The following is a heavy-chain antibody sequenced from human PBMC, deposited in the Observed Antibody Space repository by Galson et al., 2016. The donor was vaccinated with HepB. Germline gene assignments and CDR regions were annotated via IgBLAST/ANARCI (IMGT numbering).Heavy chain of an antibody. D-gene: IGHD3-3*01. Sequence: SLRLSCAASGFTFTNYAMTGVRQAPGKGLEWVSAITGSGGSTYYADSVKGRFTISRDNSKNTLFLQMNSPRAEDTAVYYCAKLRVPITIFGVVIIGGWFDPWGQGTLVTVSS. CDR3: AKLRVPITIFGVVIIGGWFDP. V-gene: IGHV3-23*01. CDR2: ITGSGGST. J-gene: IGHJ5*02. CDR1: GFTFTNYA.